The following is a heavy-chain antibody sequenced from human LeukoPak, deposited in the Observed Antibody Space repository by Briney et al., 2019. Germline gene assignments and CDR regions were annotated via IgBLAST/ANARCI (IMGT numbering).Heavy chain of an antibody. V-gene: IGHV1-46*01. D-gene: IGHD6-19*01. J-gene: IGHJ4*02. CDR2: INPSGGAT. CDR3: ARDLPHPGIAVADPTY. Sequence: GASVKVSCKASGYTFTSYYMHWVRQAPGQGLEWRGIINPSGGATTYAQKFQGRVTMTRDTSTSTVYMELSSLRFEDTAVYYCARDLPHPGIAVADPTYWGQGTLVTVSS. CDR1: GYTFTSYY.